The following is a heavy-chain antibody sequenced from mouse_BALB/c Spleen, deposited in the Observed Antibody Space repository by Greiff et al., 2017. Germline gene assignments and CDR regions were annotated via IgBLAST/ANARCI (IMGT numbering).Heavy chain of an antibody. CDR1: GYTFTSYW. D-gene: IGHD2-1*01. Sequence: QVQLKQSGAELAKPGASVKMSCKASGYTFTSYWMHWVKQRPGQGLEWIGYINPSTGYTEYNQKFKDKATLTADKSSSTAYMQLSSLTSEDSAVYYCARSPTYGNYVWFAYWGQGTLVTVSA. CDR3: ARSPTYGNYVWFAY. CDR2: INPSTGYT. J-gene: IGHJ3*01. V-gene: IGHV1-7*01.